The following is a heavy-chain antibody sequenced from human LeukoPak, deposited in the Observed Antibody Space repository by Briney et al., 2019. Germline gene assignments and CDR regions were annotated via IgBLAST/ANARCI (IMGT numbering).Heavy chain of an antibody. CDR2: IWYDGSNK. V-gene: IGHV3-33*01. J-gene: IGHJ3*02. CDR3: ARDRDGDYGGDAFDI. CDR1: GFTFSSYG. Sequence: GRSLRLSCAASGFTFSSYGMHWVRQAPGKGLEWVAVIWYDGSNKYYADSVKGRFTISRDNSKNTLYLQMNSLRAEDTAVYYCARDRDGDYGGDAFDIWGQGTLVTVSS. D-gene: IGHD4-23*01.